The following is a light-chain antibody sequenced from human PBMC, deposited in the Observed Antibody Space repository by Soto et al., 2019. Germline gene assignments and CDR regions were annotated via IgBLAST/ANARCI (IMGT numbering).Light chain of an antibody. V-gene: IGKV3-15*01. CDR2: DAS. Sequence: ILMTQSPATLSVSPGERATLSCRASQSVSTNLAWYQQKPGQAPRLLIYDASTRATGIPARFSGSGSGTEFTLTISGLQSADFAVYYCQQYNNWPPWKFGQGTKVEIK. J-gene: IGKJ1*01. CDR1: QSVSTN. CDR3: QQYNNWPPWK.